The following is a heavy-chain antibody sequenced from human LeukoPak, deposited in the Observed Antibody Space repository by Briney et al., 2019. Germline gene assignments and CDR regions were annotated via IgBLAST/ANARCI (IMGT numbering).Heavy chain of an antibody. J-gene: IGHJ5*02. V-gene: IGHV4-34*01. CDR2: INHSGST. CDR3: ARVPYCGGKYRGFDP. CDR1: EFSVGSNY. D-gene: IGHD2-21*01. Sequence: LRLSCAASEFSVGSNYMTWVRQAPGKGLEWIGEINHSGSTNYNPSLKSRVTISVDTSKNQFSLKLSSVTAADTAVYYCARVPYCGGKYRGFDPGGQGPLVTVPS.